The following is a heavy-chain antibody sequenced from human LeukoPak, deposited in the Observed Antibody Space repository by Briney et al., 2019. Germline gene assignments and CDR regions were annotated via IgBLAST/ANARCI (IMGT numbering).Heavy chain of an antibody. J-gene: IGHJ4*02. CDR1: GFTFSSYE. CDR3: ARDVSAHGPAAGTLDY. V-gene: IGHV3-48*03. D-gene: IGHD6-13*01. Sequence: GGSLRLSCEASGFTFSSYEMNWVRQAPGKGLEWVSYISSSGSTIYYADSVKGRFTISRDNAKNSLYLQMNSLRAEGTAVYYCARDVSAHGPAAGTLDYWGQGTLVTVSS. CDR2: ISSSGSTI.